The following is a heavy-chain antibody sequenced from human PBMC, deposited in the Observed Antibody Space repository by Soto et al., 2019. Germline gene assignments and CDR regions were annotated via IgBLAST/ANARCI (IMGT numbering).Heavy chain of an antibody. CDR3: AKVLYSSGSLS. CDR1: GFTFSSYG. J-gene: IGHJ4*02. D-gene: IGHD6-19*01. CDR2: ISYDGSNK. Sequence: SLRLSCAASGFTFSSYGMHWVLQAPGKGLEWVAVISYDGSNKYYADSVKGRFTISRDNSKNTLYLQMNSLRAEDTAVYYCAKVLYSSGSLSWGQGTLVTVS. V-gene: IGHV3-30*18.